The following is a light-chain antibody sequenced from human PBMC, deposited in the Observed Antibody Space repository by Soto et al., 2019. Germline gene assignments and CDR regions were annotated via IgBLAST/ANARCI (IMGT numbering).Light chain of an antibody. CDR2: GAS. V-gene: IGKV3-20*01. CDR1: QTISNTY. J-gene: IGKJ1*01. Sequence: EIVLTQSPGTLSLSPGETATLSCRASQTISNTYLAWYQHKPGQAPSLLIYGASTRATGIPARFSGSGSGTDFTLAVNRLEPEDFAVYYCQQYGSSPRTFGQGTKVEI. CDR3: QQYGSSPRT.